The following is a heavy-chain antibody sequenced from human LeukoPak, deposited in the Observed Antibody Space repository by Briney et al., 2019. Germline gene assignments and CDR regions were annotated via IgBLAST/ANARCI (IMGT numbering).Heavy chain of an antibody. Sequence: PGKSLRLSCAASGFAFTSYAMHWVRQAPGKGLEWVAVLSYDGSNKWDADSVKGRFTISRDNSKNTLYLQMNSLRADDTAVYCCARDTYRQWLTQGGFFQHWGQGTLVTVSS. J-gene: IGHJ1*01. D-gene: IGHD6-19*01. V-gene: IGHV3-30*04. CDR2: LSYDGSNK. CDR3: ARDTYRQWLTQGGFFQH. CDR1: GFAFTSYA.